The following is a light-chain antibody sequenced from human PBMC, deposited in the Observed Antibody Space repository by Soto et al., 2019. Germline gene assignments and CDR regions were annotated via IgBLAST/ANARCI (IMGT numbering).Light chain of an antibody. CDR1: ALPKQY. CDR3: QSADSSGTYAV. CDR2: KDS. Sequence: SYELTQPPSVSVSPGQTARITCSGDALPKQYAYWYQQKPGQAPVLVIYKDSERPSGIPERFSGSSSGTTVTLTISGFQAEDEADYYCQSADSSGTYAVFGGGTKLTVL. V-gene: IGLV3-25*02. J-gene: IGLJ3*02.